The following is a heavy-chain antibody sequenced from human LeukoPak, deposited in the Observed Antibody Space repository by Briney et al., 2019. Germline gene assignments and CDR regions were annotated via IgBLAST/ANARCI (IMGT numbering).Heavy chain of an antibody. D-gene: IGHD3-10*01. J-gene: IGHJ4*02. Sequence: ASVTVSCKASGYTFTSYGIRWVRQAPGQGLEWMGWISAYNGHTNYAQKLQGRVTMTTDTSTSTAYMELRSLRSDDTAGYYCARDSGGLSQPLDYWGQGTLVTVSS. CDR1: GYTFTSYG. CDR3: ARDSGGLSQPLDY. CDR2: ISAYNGHT. V-gene: IGHV1-18*01.